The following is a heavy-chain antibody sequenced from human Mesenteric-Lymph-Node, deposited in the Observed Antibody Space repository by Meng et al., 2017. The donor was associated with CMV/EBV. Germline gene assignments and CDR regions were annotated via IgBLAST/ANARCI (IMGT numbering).Heavy chain of an antibody. J-gene: IGHJ4*02. D-gene: IGHD2-2*01. Sequence: ASGFTFSSYSMNWVRQAPGKGLEWVSAISYDGRDTYYVDSVKGRFTISRDNSKNTLYLQMNSLRAEDTAMYYCAKLYCSSTNCYVDYWGQGTLVTVSS. CDR3: AKLYCSSTNCYVDY. V-gene: IGHV3-23*01. CDR2: ISYDGRDT. CDR1: GFTFSSYS.